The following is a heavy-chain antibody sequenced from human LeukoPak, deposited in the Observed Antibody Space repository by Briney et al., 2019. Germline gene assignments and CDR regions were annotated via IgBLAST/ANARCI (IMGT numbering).Heavy chain of an antibody. CDR2: IFPSGGEI. CDR1: GFTFSTFA. D-gene: IGHD3-10*01. V-gene: IGHV3-23*01. Sequence: GGSLRLSCAASGFTFSTFAMIWVRQPPGKGLEWVSSIFPSGGEIHYADSVRGRFTISRDNSKSTLSLQMNSLRADDTAVYYCARDKPGGSGSLDYWGQGTLVTVSS. J-gene: IGHJ4*02. CDR3: ARDKPGGSGSLDY.